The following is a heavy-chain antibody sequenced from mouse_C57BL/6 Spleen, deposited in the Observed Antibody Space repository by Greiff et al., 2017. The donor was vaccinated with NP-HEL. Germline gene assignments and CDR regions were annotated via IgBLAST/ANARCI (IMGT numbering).Heavy chain of an antibody. V-gene: IGHV1-64*01. CDR1: GYTFTSYW. D-gene: IGHD1-1*02. CDR3: ARSAGGPYFDY. Sequence: VQLQQPGAELVKPGASVKLSCKASGYTFTSYWMHWVKQRPGQGLEWIGMIHPNSGSTNYNEKFKSKATLTVDKSSSTAYMQLSSLTSEDSAVYYCARSAGGPYFDYWGQGTTLTVSS. J-gene: IGHJ2*01. CDR2: IHPNSGST.